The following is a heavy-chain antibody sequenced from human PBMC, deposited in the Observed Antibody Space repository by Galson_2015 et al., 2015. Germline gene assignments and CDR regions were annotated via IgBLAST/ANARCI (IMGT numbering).Heavy chain of an antibody. Sequence: SCAASGFSVSSDYMSWVRQAPGKGLAWVSIIYSDDSTYYADSVKGRFTISRDNSKNTLYLQMNSLRAEDTAVYYCARGGVIFGVVRWFDPWGQGTLVTVFS. J-gene: IGHJ5*02. V-gene: IGHV3-53*01. CDR3: ARGGVIFGVVRWFDP. D-gene: IGHD3-3*01. CDR2: IYSDDST. CDR1: GFSVSSDY.